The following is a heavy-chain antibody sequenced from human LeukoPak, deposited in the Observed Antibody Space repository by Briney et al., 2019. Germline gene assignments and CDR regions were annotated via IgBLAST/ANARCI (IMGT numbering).Heavy chain of an antibody. D-gene: IGHD1-26*01. V-gene: IGHV3-23*01. CDR3: AKSSGSYPYYFDY. CDR2: ISGSSGGT. CDR1: GFTFSSYA. J-gene: IGHJ4*02. Sequence: GGSLRLSCAASGFTFSSYAMSWVRQAPGKGLEWVSAISGSSGGTYYADSVKGRFTISRDNSQNTLYVQMNSLRAEDTAVYYCAKSSGSYPYYFDYWGQGTLVTVSS.